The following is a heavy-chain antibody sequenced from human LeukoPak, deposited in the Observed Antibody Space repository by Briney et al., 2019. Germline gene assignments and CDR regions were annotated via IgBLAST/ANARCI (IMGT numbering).Heavy chain of an antibody. Sequence: SGPALGQPTQTLALTCTVYWISFSTSAMCVSWVRQPPGKALEWLARIAWADDKYYSISLQTTLNIFKYPSKNLVAVTITNNDPVDTATYYCARIESGGPWFDYWGQGTLVTVSS. J-gene: IGHJ4*02. CDR2: IAWADDK. V-gene: IGHV2-70*11. D-gene: IGHD4-23*01. CDR1: WISFSTSAMC. CDR3: ARIESGGPWFDY.